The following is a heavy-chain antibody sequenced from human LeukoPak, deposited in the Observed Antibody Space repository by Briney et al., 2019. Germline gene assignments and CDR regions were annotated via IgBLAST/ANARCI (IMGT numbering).Heavy chain of an antibody. D-gene: IGHD2-21*02. CDR1: GGSVTDYY. Sequence: SETLSLTCTVSGGSVTDYYWSWIRQSPGKGLEWIGYIYYTGTSYNPSLKSRVTISADTSKNQFSLKLISVTAADTAVYYCARGAVTAVYYYYMDVWGKGTTVTISS. CDR2: IYYTGT. CDR3: ARGAVTAVYYYYMDV. J-gene: IGHJ6*03. V-gene: IGHV4-59*02.